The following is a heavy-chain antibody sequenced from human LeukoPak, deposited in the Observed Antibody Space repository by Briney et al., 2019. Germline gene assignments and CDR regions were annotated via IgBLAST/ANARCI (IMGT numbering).Heavy chain of an antibody. CDR2: INSDGSST. V-gene: IGHV3-74*01. J-gene: IGHJ4*02. D-gene: IGHD2-21*02. CDR3: ARDLGGDCYSGLFCSV. CDR1: GFTFSSYW. Sequence: GGSLRLSCAASGFTFSSYWMHGVRQAPGKGLVWVSRINSDGSSTIYADSVEGRFTISRDNAKNTLYLQMNSLRAEDTAVYYCARDLGGDCYSGLFCSVWGQGTLVTVSS.